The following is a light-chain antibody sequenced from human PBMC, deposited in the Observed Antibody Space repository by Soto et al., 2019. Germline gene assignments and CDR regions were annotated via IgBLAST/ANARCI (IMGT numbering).Light chain of an antibody. V-gene: IGKV3-11*01. CDR2: DVS. Sequence: EIVLTQSPSTLSSSPGERGTISCRASESVTNYLAWYQQKPGQAPRLLVYDVSNRATGIPARFSGGGSGTDFTLTISNLEPEDFAVYYCQQHSHWPPWKFGQGTKVDIK. CDR1: ESVTNY. CDR3: QQHSHWPPWK. J-gene: IGKJ1*01.